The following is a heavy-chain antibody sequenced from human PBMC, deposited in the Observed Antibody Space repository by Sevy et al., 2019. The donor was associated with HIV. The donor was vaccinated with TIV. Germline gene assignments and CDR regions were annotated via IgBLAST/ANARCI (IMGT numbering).Heavy chain of an antibody. V-gene: IGHV3-30-3*01. CDR3: ARDLFKRPPGGFDI. CDR1: GFTFSSYA. D-gene: IGHD2-8*02. Sequence: GGSLRLSCAASGFTFSSYAMHWVRQAPGKGLEWVAVISYDGSNNNYADSVKGRFTISRDNSKNTLYLQMNSLRAEDTAVYYCARDLFKRPPGGFDIWGQGTMVTVSS. CDR2: ISYDGSNN. J-gene: IGHJ3*02.